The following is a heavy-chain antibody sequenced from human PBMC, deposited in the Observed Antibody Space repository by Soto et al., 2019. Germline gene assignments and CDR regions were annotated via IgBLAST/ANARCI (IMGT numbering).Heavy chain of an antibody. Sequence: GGSLRLSCAASGFTFSSYAMSWVRQAPGKGLEWVSAISGSGGSTYYADSVKGRFTISRDNSKNTLYLQMNSLRAEDTAVYYCAKSGLPQAPDNYDFWSGYRFDYWGQGTLVTVSS. CDR1: GFTFSSYA. CDR2: ISGSGGST. CDR3: AKSGLPQAPDNYDFWSGYRFDY. J-gene: IGHJ4*02. D-gene: IGHD3-3*01. V-gene: IGHV3-23*01.